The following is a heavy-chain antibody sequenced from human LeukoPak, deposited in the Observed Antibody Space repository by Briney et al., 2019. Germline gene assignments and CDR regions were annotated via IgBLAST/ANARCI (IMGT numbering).Heavy chain of an antibody. V-gene: IGHV4-59*11. CDR3: ARVSRQFDP. CDR2: IYDSGST. CDR1: GVSIRSHF. J-gene: IGHJ5*02. D-gene: IGHD3-3*02. Sequence: SETLSLTCAVSGVSIRSHFWSWIRQPPGKGLEWIGYIYDSGSTNYNPSLKSRVTISVDTSKNQFSLKLTSVTAADTAVYYCARVSRQFDPWGQGTLVTVSS.